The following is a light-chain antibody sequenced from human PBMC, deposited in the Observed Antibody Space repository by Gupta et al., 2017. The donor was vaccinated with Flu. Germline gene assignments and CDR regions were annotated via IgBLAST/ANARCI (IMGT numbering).Light chain of an antibody. V-gene: IGLV2-14*01. CDR2: EVS. CDR3: SADTSSINLV. Sequence: QSALTQPASVSGSPGQSITISCTGTSSDVGGYNYVSWYQQHPGKAPKLMIYEVSNRPSGVSYRFSGSKAGNTASLTISGRQAEDEADYYCSADTSSINLVFGGGTKLTVL. CDR1: SSDVGGYNY. J-gene: IGLJ3*02.